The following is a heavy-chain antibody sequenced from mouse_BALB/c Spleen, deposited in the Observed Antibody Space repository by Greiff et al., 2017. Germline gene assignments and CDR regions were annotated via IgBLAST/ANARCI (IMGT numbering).Heavy chain of an antibody. J-gene: IGHJ3*01. D-gene: IGHD2-14*01. Sequence: EVQLQQSGPELMKPGASVKISCKASGYSFTSYYMHWVKQSHGKSLEWIGYIDPFNGGTSYNQKFKGKATLTVDKSSSTAYMHLSSLTSEDSAVYYCARGNYRYAWFAYWGQGTLVTVSA. V-gene: IGHV1-28*01. CDR3: ARGNYRYAWFAY. CDR1: GYSFTSYY. CDR2: IDPFNGGT.